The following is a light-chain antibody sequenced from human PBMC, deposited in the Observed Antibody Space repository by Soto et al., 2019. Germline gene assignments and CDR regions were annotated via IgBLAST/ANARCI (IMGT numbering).Light chain of an antibody. CDR2: EGN. CDR1: SSDVGSYNL. V-gene: IGLV2-23*01. CDR3: CSYAGSSTYV. Sequence: QSAPTQPASVSGSPGQSITISCTGTSSDVGSYNLVSWYQQHPGKAPKLMIYEGNKRPSGVSNRFSGSKSGNTASLTLSGLQAEDEADYYCCSYAGSSTYVFGTGTKVTVL. J-gene: IGLJ1*01.